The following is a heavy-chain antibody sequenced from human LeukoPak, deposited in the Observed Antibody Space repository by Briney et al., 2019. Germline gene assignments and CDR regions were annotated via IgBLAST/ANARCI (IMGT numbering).Heavy chain of an antibody. CDR1: GFTFSSYW. Sequence: GGSLRLSCAASGFTFSSYWMSWVRQAPGKGLMWVSQINSDGSATSCADPVKGRCTISRDNAENALYLQMSSLRADDTAIYFCARLTRGSSGGYWGQGTLVTVSS. V-gene: IGHV3-74*01. J-gene: IGHJ4*02. D-gene: IGHD3-10*01. CDR2: INSDGSAT. CDR3: ARLTRGSSGGY.